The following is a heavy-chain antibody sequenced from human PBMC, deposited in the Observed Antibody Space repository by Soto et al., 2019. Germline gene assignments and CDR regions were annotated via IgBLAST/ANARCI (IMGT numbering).Heavy chain of an antibody. CDR2: ISDGGGST. CDR3: AKPPTYYDSSGPRPPLDSPFVY. CDR1: GFTFSSYS. Sequence: GGSLRLSCAASGFTFSSYSMNWVRQAPGKGLEWVSVISDGGGSTFYADSVKGRFTISRDNSKNMLHLQMNSLRAEDTDVYYCAKPPTYYDSSGPRPPLDSPFVYWAQETLVPV. D-gene: IGHD3-22*01. V-gene: IGHV3-23*01. J-gene: IGHJ4*02.